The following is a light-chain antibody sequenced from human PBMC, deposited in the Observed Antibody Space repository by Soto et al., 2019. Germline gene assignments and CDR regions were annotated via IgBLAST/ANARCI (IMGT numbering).Light chain of an antibody. CDR2: KTS. V-gene: IGKV1-5*03. CDR1: QSLTTW. Sequence: DIPMTQYPSTLSASVGDRVTITCRASQSLTTWLAWYQQKPGKAPNLLIYKTSSLESGVPSRFSGSGSGTEFTLTISSLQPDDFATYYCQHWTDYSWTFGQGTKVEVK. CDR3: QHWTDYSWT. J-gene: IGKJ1*01.